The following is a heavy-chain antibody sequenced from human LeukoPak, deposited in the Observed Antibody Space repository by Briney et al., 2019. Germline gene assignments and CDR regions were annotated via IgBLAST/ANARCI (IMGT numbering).Heavy chain of an antibody. Sequence: PGGSLRLSCAASGFTFSSYAMSWVRQAPGKGLEWVSAISGSGGSTYYADSVKGRFTISRDNSKNTLYLQTNSLRAEDTAVYYCAKGGYCSSTSCYAAGWFDPWGQGTLVTVSS. J-gene: IGHJ5*02. CDR1: GFTFSSYA. CDR3: AKGGYCSSTSCYAAGWFDP. D-gene: IGHD2-2*03. CDR2: ISGSGGST. V-gene: IGHV3-23*01.